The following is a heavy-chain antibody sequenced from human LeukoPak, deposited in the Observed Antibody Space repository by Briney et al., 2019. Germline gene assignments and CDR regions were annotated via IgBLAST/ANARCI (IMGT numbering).Heavy chain of an antibody. Sequence: SETLPLTCTVSGGSISSSSYYWGWIRQPPGKGLEWIGEINHSGSTNYNPSLKSRVTISVDTSKNQFSLKLSSVTAADTAVYYCARTLRYFDWLPPNDAFDIWGQGTMVTVSS. V-gene: IGHV4-39*07. CDR1: GGSISSSSYY. CDR3: ARTLRYFDWLPPNDAFDI. J-gene: IGHJ3*02. CDR2: INHSGST. D-gene: IGHD3-9*01.